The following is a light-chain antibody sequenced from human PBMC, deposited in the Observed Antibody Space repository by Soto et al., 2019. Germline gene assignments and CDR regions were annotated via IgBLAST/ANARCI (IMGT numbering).Light chain of an antibody. V-gene: IGLV2-14*01. CDR3: SSYTSSSTPYV. Sequence: QSVLTQPASVSGSPGQSITISCTGTSNDVGGYNYVSWYQQHPGKAPKLIIYDVSDRPSGVSNRFSGSKSGNTASLTISGLQAEDEADYFCSSYTSSSTPYVFGTGTKVTVL. J-gene: IGLJ1*01. CDR2: DVS. CDR1: SNDVGGYNY.